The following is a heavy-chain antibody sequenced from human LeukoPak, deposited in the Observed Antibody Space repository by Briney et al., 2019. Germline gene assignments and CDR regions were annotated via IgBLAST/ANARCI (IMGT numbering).Heavy chain of an antibody. Sequence: SETLSLTCTVSGGSISSYYWSWIRQPAGKGLEWIGYIYYSGSTNYNPSLKSRVTISIDTSKNQFSLRLSSVTAADTAVYYCARHRDYGSGWYGFDYWGQGTLVTVSS. CDR2: IYYSGST. V-gene: IGHV4-59*08. D-gene: IGHD6-19*01. J-gene: IGHJ4*02. CDR3: ARHRDYGSGWYGFDY. CDR1: GGSISSYY.